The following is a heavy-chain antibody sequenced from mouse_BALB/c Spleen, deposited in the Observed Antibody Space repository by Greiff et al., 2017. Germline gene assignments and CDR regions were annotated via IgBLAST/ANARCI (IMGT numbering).Heavy chain of an antibody. Sequence: EVQLVESGPDLVKPSQSLSLTCTVTGYSITSGYSWHWIRQFPGNKLEWMGYIHYSGSTNYNPSLKSRISITRDTSKNQFFLQLNSVTTEDTATYYCVTKSSPYYGSSHWYFDVWGAGTTVTVSS. CDR2: IHYSGST. J-gene: IGHJ1*01. CDR3: VTKSSPYYGSSHWYFDV. CDR1: GYSITSGYS. D-gene: IGHD1-1*01. V-gene: IGHV3-1*02.